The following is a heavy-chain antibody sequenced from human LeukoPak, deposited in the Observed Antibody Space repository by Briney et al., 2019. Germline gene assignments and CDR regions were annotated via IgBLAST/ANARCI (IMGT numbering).Heavy chain of an antibody. CDR3: ARIRDGYNDAYDI. CDR2: INPDGGNT. Sequence: GASVKVSCKASGYTFTNSYIHWVRQAPGQVLEWMGLINPDGGNTNYAQNFQGRVTLTRDTSTSTVYTELSSLRSEDTAIYYCARIRDGYNDAYDIWGQGTVVTVPS. V-gene: IGHV1-46*01. J-gene: IGHJ3*02. CDR1: GYTFTNSY. D-gene: IGHD5-24*01.